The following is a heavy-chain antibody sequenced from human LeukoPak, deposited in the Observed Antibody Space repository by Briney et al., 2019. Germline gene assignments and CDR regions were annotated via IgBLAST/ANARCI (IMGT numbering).Heavy chain of an antibody. J-gene: IGHJ5*02. CDR1: GISFSRYA. CDR2: ISYDGSTE. CDR3: ARDGYCGSASCYGWFDP. V-gene: IGHV3-30*04. Sequence: PGGSLRLSCAASGISFSRYAMHWVRQAPGKGLEWVAVISYDGSTEYYADSVKGRFTISRDNSKNTLYVQMSSLRPDDTAVYYCARDGYCGSASCYGWFDPWGQGTLVTVSS. D-gene: IGHD2-2*03.